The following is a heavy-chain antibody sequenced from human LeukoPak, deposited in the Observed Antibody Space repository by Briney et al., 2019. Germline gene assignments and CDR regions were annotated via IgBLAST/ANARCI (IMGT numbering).Heavy chain of an antibody. V-gene: IGHV1-2*04. CDR2: INPNSGGT. CDR1: GYTFTGYY. D-gene: IGHD6-6*01. Sequence: ASVKVSCKASGYTFTGYYMHWVRQAPGQGLEWMGWINPNSGGTNYAQKFQGWVTMTRDTSISTAYMELSSLRSEDTAVYYCARDRFPISIAPDYWGQGTLVTVSS. J-gene: IGHJ4*02. CDR3: ARDRFPISIAPDY.